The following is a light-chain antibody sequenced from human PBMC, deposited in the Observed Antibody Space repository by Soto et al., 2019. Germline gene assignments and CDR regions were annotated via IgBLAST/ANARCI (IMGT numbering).Light chain of an antibody. J-gene: IGKJ1*01. V-gene: IGKV3-15*01. CDR3: QQYNNWPRT. Sequence: EIVLMQSPATLSVSPWETASLSCRASQSAGNFLAWYQQKPGQAPRLLIDGASTSATGIPDRFSGSGSGTEFTLTISSLQSEDFAVYYCQQYNNWPRTFGQGTKVDIK. CDR1: QSAGNF. CDR2: GAS.